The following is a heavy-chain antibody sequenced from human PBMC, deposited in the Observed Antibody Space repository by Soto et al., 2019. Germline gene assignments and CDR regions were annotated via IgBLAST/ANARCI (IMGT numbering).Heavy chain of an antibody. V-gene: IGHV3-23*01. CDR1: GFTFSNYP. CDR3: AHKGPEDWPLDY. D-gene: IGHD3-9*01. CDR2: ISGSGDRT. J-gene: IGHJ4*02. Sequence: GGSLRLSCAASGFTFSNYPMTWVRQAPGKGLEWVSAISGSGDRTYYADSVKGRFTISRDNSKNTLYLQMTSMRAVDTAVYYCAHKGPEDWPLDYWGQGTLVTVSS.